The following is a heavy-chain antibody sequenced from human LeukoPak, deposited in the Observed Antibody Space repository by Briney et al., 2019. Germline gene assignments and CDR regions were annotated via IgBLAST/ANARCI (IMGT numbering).Heavy chain of an antibody. V-gene: IGHV1-69*13. D-gene: IGHD3-3*01. J-gene: IGHJ3*02. CDR2: IIPIFGTA. Sequence: ASVKVSCKASGGTFSSYAISWVRQAPGQGLEWMGGIIPIFGTANYAQKFQGRVTITADESTSTAYMELSSLRSEDTAVYYCAREGEAHTIFGAALINDAFDIWGRGTMVTVSS. CDR3: AREGEAHTIFGAALINDAFDI. CDR1: GGTFSSYA.